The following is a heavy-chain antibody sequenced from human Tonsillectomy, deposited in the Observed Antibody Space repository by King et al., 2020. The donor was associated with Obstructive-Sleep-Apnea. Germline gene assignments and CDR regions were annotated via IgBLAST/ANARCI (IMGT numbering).Heavy chain of an antibody. CDR2: ISSSRGYI. V-gene: IGHV3-21*01. D-gene: IGHD6-13*01. J-gene: IGHJ4*02. CDR3: ATALAAAAPFDS. Sequence: VQLVESGGGLVKPGGSLRLSCAASGFTFSSYNMNWVRQAPGKGLEWVSSISSSRGYIYYADSVKGRFSISRDNAKNSLYLQMNSLRVEDTAVYYCATALAAAAPFDSWGQGTLVTVSS. CDR1: GFTFSSYN.